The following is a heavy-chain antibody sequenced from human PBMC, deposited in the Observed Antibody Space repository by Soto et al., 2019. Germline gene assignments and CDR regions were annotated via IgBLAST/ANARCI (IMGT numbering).Heavy chain of an antibody. D-gene: IGHD3-10*02. CDR1: GYTFTAYY. Sequence: QVQLVQSGAEVKEPGDSVRVSCEASGYTFTAYYIHWVRQAPGQGLEWMGWNNPKFGDTTYAQDCQGRVSMTRDMSISTGYMELSRLPSDDTAIYYCARNMDYYYGRGSGNGHGVWGQGTTVTVFS. CDR3: ARNMDYYYGRGSGNGHGV. CDR2: NNPKFGDT. V-gene: IGHV1-2*02. J-gene: IGHJ6*02.